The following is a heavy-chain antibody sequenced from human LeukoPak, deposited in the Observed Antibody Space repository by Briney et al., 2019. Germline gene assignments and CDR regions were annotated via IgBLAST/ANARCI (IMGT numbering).Heavy chain of an antibody. CDR2: INWNGGSA. CDR3: ARDSYYYDSSADYGDDAFDI. V-gene: IGHV3-20*04. Sequence: GGSLRLSCAASGFTFDDYGMSWVRQAPWKGLEWVSGINWNGGSAGYGDSVKGRFTISRDNAKNSLYLQMNSLRAEDTALYYCARDSYYYDSSADYGDDAFDIWGQGTMVTVSS. CDR1: GFTFDDYG. D-gene: IGHD3-22*01. J-gene: IGHJ3*02.